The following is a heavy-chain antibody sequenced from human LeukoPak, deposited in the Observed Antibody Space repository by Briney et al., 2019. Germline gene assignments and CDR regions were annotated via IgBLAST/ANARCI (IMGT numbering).Heavy chain of an antibody. V-gene: IGHV4-39*07. J-gene: IGHJ3*02. CDR2: IYYSGST. CDR3: ARDRPVGATYDILTGYDAFDI. Sequence: PSETLSLTCTVSGGSISSSSYYWGWIRQPPGKGLEWIGSIYYSGSTYYNPSLKSRVTISVDTSKNQFSLKLSSVTAADTAVYYCARDRPVGATYDILTGYDAFDIWGQGTMVTVSS. CDR1: GGSISSSSYY. D-gene: IGHD3-9*01.